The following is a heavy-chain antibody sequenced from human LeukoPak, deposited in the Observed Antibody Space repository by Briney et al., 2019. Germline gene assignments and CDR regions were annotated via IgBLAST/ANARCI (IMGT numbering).Heavy chain of an antibody. CDR3: ARGYCSGGSCYSVENWFDP. CDR1: GYTFTGYD. Sequence: GASVKVSCKAAGYTFTGYDMFWVRQAPGQGLEWMERINPNSGGTNYAQKFQGRVTMTRDTSISTAYMVLSRLRSDDTAVYYCARGYCSGGSCYSVENWFDPWGQGTLVTVSS. V-gene: IGHV1-2*06. D-gene: IGHD2-15*01. J-gene: IGHJ5*02. CDR2: INPNSGGT.